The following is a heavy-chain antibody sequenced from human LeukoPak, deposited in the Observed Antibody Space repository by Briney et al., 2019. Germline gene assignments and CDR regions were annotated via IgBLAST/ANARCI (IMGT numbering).Heavy chain of an antibody. Sequence: SQTLSLTCTVSGGSISSGGYYWSWIRQHPGKGLDWIGYIYYSGSTYYNPSLKSRVTISVDTSKNQFSLKLSSVTAADTAVYYCARGPTYYNGSGSYSYFDYWGQGTLVTVSS. CDR3: ARGPTYYNGSGSYSYFDY. J-gene: IGHJ4*02. CDR2: IYYSGST. CDR1: GGSISSGGYY. D-gene: IGHD3-10*01. V-gene: IGHV4-31*03.